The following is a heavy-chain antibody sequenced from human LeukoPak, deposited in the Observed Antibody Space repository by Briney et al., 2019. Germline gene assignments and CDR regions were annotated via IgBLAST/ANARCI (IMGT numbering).Heavy chain of an antibody. Sequence: SETLSLTCTVSGGSISSGSHYWSWIRQPAGKGLEWIGRIYTSGSTNYNPSLKSRVTISVDTSKNQFSLKLSSVTAADTAVYYCARDSGITYYDFWSGYYHYYYMDVWGKGTTVTVSS. D-gene: IGHD3-3*01. CDR3: ARDSGITYYDFWSGYYHYYYMDV. CDR2: IYTSGST. V-gene: IGHV4-61*02. J-gene: IGHJ6*03. CDR1: GGSISSGSHY.